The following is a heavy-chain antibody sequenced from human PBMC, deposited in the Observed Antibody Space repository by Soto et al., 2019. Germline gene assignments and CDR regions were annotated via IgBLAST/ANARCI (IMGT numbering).Heavy chain of an antibody. CDR1: GYTFTDYY. Sequence: ASVKVSCKASGYTFTDYYMHWVRQAPGQGFEWVGGINPESGNPKYVPKFQGRVTMTRDTSISTAYMELSRLRSDDTAVYYCARRNYYDSSGPMGFQHWGQGTLVTVSS. D-gene: IGHD3-22*01. CDR2: INPESGNP. V-gene: IGHV1-2*02. J-gene: IGHJ1*01. CDR3: ARRNYYDSSGPMGFQH.